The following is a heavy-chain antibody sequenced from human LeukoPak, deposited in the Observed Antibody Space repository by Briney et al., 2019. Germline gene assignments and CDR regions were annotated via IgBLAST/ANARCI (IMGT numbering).Heavy chain of an antibody. CDR1: GGSISTYY. J-gene: IGHJ4*02. V-gene: IGHV4-59*01. D-gene: IGHD3-10*01. CDR2: IYHSGST. Sequence: PSETLSLTCTVSGGSISTYYWNWIRQPPGKGLEWIGYIYHSGSTNYNPSLQSRVTISVDTPKNQFSLNLNSVTAADTAVYYCARGPMVLWFGELQYYFDYWGQGTLVTVSS. CDR3: ARGPMVLWFGELQYYFDY.